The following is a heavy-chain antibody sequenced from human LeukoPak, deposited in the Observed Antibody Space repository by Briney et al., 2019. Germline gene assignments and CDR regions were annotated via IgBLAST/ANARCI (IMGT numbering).Heavy chain of an antibody. J-gene: IGHJ4*02. Sequence: SETLSLTCAVYGGSFSGYYWSWIRQPPGKGLEWIGEINHSGSTNYNPSLKSLVTISVDTSKNQFSLKLSSVTAADTAVYYCASLRKYYDILTGYSPVDYWGQGTLVTVSS. CDR3: ASLRKYYDILTGYSPVDY. D-gene: IGHD3-9*01. V-gene: IGHV4-34*01. CDR1: GGSFSGYY. CDR2: INHSGST.